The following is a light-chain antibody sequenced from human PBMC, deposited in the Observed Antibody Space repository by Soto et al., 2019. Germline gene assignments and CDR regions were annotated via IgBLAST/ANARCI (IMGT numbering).Light chain of an antibody. CDR3: QQYGSSPLT. Sequence: IQMTQSPSSLSASVGDRVTITCRASQGIRNDLGWYQQKPGKAPKLLIYAASSRATGIPDRFSGSGSGTDFTLTISRLEPEDFAVYYCQQYGSSPLTFGQGTKVDIK. CDR1: QGIRND. J-gene: IGKJ1*01. CDR2: AAS. V-gene: IGKV1-17*01.